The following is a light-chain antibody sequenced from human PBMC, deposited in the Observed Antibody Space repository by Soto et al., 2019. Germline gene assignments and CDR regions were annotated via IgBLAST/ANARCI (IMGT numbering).Light chain of an antibody. V-gene: IGKV3-15*01. CDR2: GAS. Sequence: EIVMTQSPAKLSVSPGERATLSCRASQTVSSNLAWYEQKPGQDPRLLIYGASTRATGIPARFSGSGSGTDFTLTIYSLQSEDFAVYYCQQYDNWPLTFGGGTKVEIK. J-gene: IGKJ4*01. CDR3: QQYDNWPLT. CDR1: QTVSSN.